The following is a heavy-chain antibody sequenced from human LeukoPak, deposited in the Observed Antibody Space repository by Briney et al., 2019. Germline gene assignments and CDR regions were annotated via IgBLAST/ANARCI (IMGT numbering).Heavy chain of an antibody. J-gene: IGHJ6*02. CDR2: ISGSGGST. Sequence: GESLRLSCAASGFTFSSYAMSWVRQAPGKGLEWVSAISGSGGSTYYADSVKGRFTISRDKSKNTLCLQMNSLRAEDTAMYFCARDRAYCSGGNCYSLYYYLSGMDVWGQGTTVTVSS. V-gene: IGHV3-23*01. D-gene: IGHD2-15*01. CDR3: ARDRAYCSGGNCYSLYYYLSGMDV. CDR1: GFTFSSYA.